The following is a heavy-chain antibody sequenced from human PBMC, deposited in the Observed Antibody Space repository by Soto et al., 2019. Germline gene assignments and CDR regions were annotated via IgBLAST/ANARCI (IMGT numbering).Heavy chain of an antibody. CDR3: ARMMAASGKAFDY. Sequence: PGESVKISCXASGYSFIRSWIGWVRHMPGKGLGWMGIIYPGDSDTRYSTSFQGQVTISADKSPSTAYLQWSSLKASDTAPYSCARMMAASGKAFDYWGQGALVTVSS. J-gene: IGHJ4*02. CDR2: IYPGDSDT. V-gene: IGHV5-51*01. CDR1: GYSFIRSW. D-gene: IGHD6-13*01.